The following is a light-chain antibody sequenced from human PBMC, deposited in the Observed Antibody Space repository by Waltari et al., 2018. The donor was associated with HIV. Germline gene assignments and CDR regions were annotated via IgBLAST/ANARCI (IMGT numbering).Light chain of an antibody. CDR3: SSYTSSSTSL. J-gene: IGLJ1*01. CDR1: SSDVVGYNY. V-gene: IGLV2-14*01. Sequence: QSALTQPASVSGSPGQSITISCTGTSSDVVGYNYVSWYQQHPGKAPKLMIYDVSKRPSGGSNRFSGSKSGNTASLTISGLQAEDEADYYCSSYTSSSTSLFGTGTKVTVL. CDR2: DVS.